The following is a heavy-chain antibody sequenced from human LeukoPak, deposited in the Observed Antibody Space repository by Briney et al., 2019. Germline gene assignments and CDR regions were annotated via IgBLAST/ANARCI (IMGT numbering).Heavy chain of an antibody. D-gene: IGHD3-10*01. V-gene: IGHV4-59*01. J-gene: IGHJ6*03. Sequence: SETLSLTCTVSGGSISSYYWSWIRQPPGKGLEWIGYIYYSGSTNYNPSLKSRVTISVDTSKNQFSLKLSSVAAADTAVYYCARSVLLWFGELLSDYYYYMDVWGKGTTVTVSS. CDR1: GGSISSYY. CDR2: IYYSGST. CDR3: ARSVLLWFGELLSDYYYYMDV.